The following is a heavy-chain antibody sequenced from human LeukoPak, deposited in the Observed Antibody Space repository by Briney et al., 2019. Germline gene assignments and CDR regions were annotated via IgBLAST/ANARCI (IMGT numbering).Heavy chain of an antibody. Sequence: PGGSLRLSCAASGFTFDDYTMHWVRQAPGKGLEWVSLISWDGGSTYYADSVKGRFTISGDNSKNSLYLQMNSLRTEDTALYYCAKDLGYSSSSFAFDYWGQGTLVTVSS. CDR1: GFTFDDYT. J-gene: IGHJ4*02. CDR3: AKDLGYSSSSFAFDY. CDR2: ISWDGGST. D-gene: IGHD6-6*01. V-gene: IGHV3-43*01.